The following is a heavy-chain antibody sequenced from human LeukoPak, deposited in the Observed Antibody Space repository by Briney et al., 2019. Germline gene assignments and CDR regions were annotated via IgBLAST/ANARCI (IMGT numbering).Heavy chain of an antibody. V-gene: IGHV3-30*02. Sequence: GESLKISCAASGFTFSSYGMHWVRQAPGKGLEWVAFIRYDGSNKYYADSVKGRFTISRDNSKNTLCLQMNSLRAGDTAVYYCAKAGTLDTAMMHFDYWGQGTLVTVSS. D-gene: IGHD5-18*01. CDR3: AKAGTLDTAMMHFDY. CDR1: GFTFSSYG. CDR2: IRYDGSNK. J-gene: IGHJ4*02.